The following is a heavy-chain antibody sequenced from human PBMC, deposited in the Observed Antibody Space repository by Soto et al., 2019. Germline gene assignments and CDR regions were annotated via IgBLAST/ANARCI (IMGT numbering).Heavy chain of an antibody. V-gene: IGHV3-7*01. D-gene: IGHD2-15*01. CDR1: GFTFSSYW. J-gene: IGHJ5*02. Sequence: EVQLVESGGGLVQPGGSLRLSCAASGFTFSSYWMSWVRQAPGKGLEWVANIKQDGSEKYYVDSVKGRFTISRDNAKNLLYLQMNSLRAEDTAVYYCARDALVVVAAINWFDPWGQGTLLTVSS. CDR2: IKQDGSEK. CDR3: ARDALVVVAAINWFDP.